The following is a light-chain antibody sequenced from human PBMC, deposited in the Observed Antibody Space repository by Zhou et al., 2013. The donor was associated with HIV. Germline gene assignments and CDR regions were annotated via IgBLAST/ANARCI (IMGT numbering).Light chain of an antibody. CDR2: KAT. CDR1: QNIKTW. Sequence: DIQMTQTPSTVSASIGGRVTISCRASQNIKTWLAWYQQKPGAAPKLLMQKATSLEGDVLSRFSGSGSGTDFNLTISRLEPEDFAVYYCLQCGGSSSWTFGQGTRVEIK. CDR3: LQCGGSSSWT. V-gene: IGKV1-5*03. J-gene: IGKJ1*01.